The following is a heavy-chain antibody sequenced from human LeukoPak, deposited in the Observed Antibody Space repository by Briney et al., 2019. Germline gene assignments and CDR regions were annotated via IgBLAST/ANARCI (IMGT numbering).Heavy chain of an antibody. V-gene: IGHV4-34*01. CDR2: INHSGST. CDR3: ARALYDDNLTRYGRDV. J-gene: IGHJ6*04. Sequence: SETLSLTCAVSGGSFSGYYWSWIRQPPGKGLEWIGEINHSGSTNYNPSLKSRVTISVDTSKNQFSLKLSSVTAADTAVYYCARALYDDNLTRYGRDVWGKGTTVTVSS. CDR1: GGSFSGYY. D-gene: IGHD3-9*01.